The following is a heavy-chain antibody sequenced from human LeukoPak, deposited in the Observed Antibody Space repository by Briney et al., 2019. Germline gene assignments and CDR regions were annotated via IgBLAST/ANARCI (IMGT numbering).Heavy chain of an antibody. J-gene: IGHJ4*02. CDR1: GFTFSSYS. V-gene: IGHV3-21*01. Sequence: GGTLRLSCAASGFTFSSYSMNWVRQAPGKGLEWVSSISSSSSYIYYADSVKGRFTISRDNAKNSLYLQMNSLRAEDTAVYYCARVGQRWELLDPFFDYRGQGTLVTVSS. D-gene: IGHD1-26*01. CDR2: ISSSSSYI. CDR3: ARVGQRWELLDPFFDY.